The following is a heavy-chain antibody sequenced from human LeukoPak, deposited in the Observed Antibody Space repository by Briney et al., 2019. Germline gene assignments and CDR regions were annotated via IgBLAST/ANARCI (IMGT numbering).Heavy chain of an antibody. CDR3: ARDGYSSSSVYFDY. Sequence: GGSLRLSCAASGFTFSSYAMHWVRQAPGKGLEWVAVISYDGSNKYYADSVKGRFTISRDNSKNTLYLQMNSLRAEDTAVYYCARDGYSSSSVYFDYWGQGTLVTVSS. CDR1: GFTFSSYA. CDR2: ISYDGSNK. D-gene: IGHD6-6*01. J-gene: IGHJ4*02. V-gene: IGHV3-30*04.